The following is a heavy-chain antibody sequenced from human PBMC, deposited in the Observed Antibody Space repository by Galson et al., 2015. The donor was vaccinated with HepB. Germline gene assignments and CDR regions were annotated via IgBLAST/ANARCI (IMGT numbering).Heavy chain of an antibody. CDR1: GYTLTELS. V-gene: IGHV1-24*01. CDR2: FEPEDGET. Sequence: SVKVSCKVSGYTLTELSMHWVRQAPGKGLEWMGGFEPEDGETIYAQKFQGRVTMTEDTSTNTAYMQLSSLRSEDTAVYYCATRPERAVSPCCYYSDGIDVWGQGTTVTVSS. D-gene: IGHD4-17*01. J-gene: IGHJ6*02. CDR3: ATRPERAVSPCCYYSDGIDV.